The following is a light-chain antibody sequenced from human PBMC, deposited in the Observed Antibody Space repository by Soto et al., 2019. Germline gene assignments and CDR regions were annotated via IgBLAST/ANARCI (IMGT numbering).Light chain of an antibody. V-gene: IGKV1-5*01. CDR2: DAS. CDR3: QQYNNWPPIT. Sequence: DIQMTQSPSTLSASVGDRVTITCRASESISKWLAWYQQKPGKAPELLISDASSLESGVPSRFSGSGSGTEFTLTISSLQSEDFAVYYCQQYNNWPPITFGQGRRPAI. CDR1: ESISKW. J-gene: IGKJ5*01.